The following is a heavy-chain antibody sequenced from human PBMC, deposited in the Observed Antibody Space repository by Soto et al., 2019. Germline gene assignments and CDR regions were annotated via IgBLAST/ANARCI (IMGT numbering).Heavy chain of an antibody. Sequence: SETLSLTCTVSGGSISSGGYYWSWIRQHPGKGLEWIGYIYYSGSTYYNPSLKSRVTISVDTSKDQFSLKLSSVTAADTAVYYCARAPYYDSLPFDYWGQGTLVTVSS. V-gene: IGHV4-31*03. CDR2: IYYSGST. CDR1: GGSISSGGYY. D-gene: IGHD3-22*01. J-gene: IGHJ4*02. CDR3: ARAPYYDSLPFDY.